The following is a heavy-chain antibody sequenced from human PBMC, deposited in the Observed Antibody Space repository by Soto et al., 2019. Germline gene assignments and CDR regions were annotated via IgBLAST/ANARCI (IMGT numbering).Heavy chain of an antibody. CDR1: GFTFSSYA. Sequence: GGSLRLSCAASGFTFSSYAMSWVRQATGKGLEWVSAISGSGGSTYYADSVKGRFTISRDNSKNTLYLQMNSLRAEDTAVYYCAKDGRFLEWANFDYWGQGTLVTVSS. D-gene: IGHD3-3*01. V-gene: IGHV3-23*01. J-gene: IGHJ4*02. CDR2: ISGSGGST. CDR3: AKDGRFLEWANFDY.